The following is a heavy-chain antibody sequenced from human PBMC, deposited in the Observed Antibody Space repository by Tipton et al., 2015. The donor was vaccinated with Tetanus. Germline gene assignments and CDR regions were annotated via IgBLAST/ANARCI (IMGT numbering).Heavy chain of an antibody. CDR2: IHPSGST. D-gene: IGHD1-1*01. CDR1: GGSFSGYY. CDR3: ARGIDEYKSGNY. Sequence: TLSLTCAVYGGSFSGYYCSWIRQSPGRGLEWIGEIHPSGSTYYNPSFTSRITLSQDTSKNQFSLKLNSVTAADTAVYYCARGIDEYKSGNYWGQGTLVTASS. V-gene: IGHV4-34*01. J-gene: IGHJ4*02.